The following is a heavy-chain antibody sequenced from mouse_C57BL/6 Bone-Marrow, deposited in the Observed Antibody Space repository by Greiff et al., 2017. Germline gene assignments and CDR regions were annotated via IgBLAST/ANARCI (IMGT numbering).Heavy chain of an antibody. V-gene: IGHV5-12*01. CDR2: ISNGGGST. CDR3: ARPYYYGTQPFAY. D-gene: IGHD1-1*01. Sequence: EVMLVESGGGLVQPGGSLKLSCAASGFTFSDYYMYWVRQTPEKRLEWVAYISNGGGSTYYPDTVKGRFTISRDNAKNTLYLQLSRLKSEDTAMYYCARPYYYGTQPFAYWGQGTLVTVSA. CDR1: GFTFSDYY. J-gene: IGHJ3*01.